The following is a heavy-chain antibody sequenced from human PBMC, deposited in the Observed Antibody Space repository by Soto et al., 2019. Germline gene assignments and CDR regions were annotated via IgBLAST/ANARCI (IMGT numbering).Heavy chain of an antibody. D-gene: IGHD3-22*01. Sequence: EVQLVESGGGLVQPGGSLRLSCAASGFTVSSNYMSWVRQAPGKGLEWVSVIYSGGSTYYADSVKGSFTISRDNSKNTLYLQMNSLRAEDTAVYYCARDSGYYPRGYWGQGTLVTVSS. J-gene: IGHJ4*02. CDR1: GFTVSSNY. CDR3: ARDSGYYPRGY. CDR2: IYSGGST. V-gene: IGHV3-66*01.